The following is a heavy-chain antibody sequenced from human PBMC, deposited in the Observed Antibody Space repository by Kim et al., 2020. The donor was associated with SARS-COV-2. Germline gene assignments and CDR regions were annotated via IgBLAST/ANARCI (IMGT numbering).Heavy chain of an antibody. Sequence: GGSLRHSCTASGFTFSDYGMCWLRQAPGKGLEWVALTSYDGDNKFYAESVEGRVTISRDNSKNTVYLQMNSLRPEDTAIYYCARDLYYYGSGITDYWGQGTPVTVSS. J-gene: IGHJ4*02. CDR2: TSYDGDNK. CDR1: GFTFSDYG. V-gene: IGHV3-30-3*01. D-gene: IGHD3-10*01. CDR3: ARDLYYYGSGITDY.